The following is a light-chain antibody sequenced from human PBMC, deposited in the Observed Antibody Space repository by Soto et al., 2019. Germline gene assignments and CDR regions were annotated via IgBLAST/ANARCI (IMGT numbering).Light chain of an antibody. J-gene: IGLJ1*01. CDR2: EVS. Sequence: QSALTRPPSASGSPGQSVTMSCTGTSSDVGGYKYVSWYQHHPGKAPKLLIFEVSKRPSGVPDRFSGSKSGNTASLTVSGLQPEDEADYYCSSFAGTKTVFGTGTKVTVL. V-gene: IGLV2-8*01. CDR1: SSDVGGYKY. CDR3: SSFAGTKTV.